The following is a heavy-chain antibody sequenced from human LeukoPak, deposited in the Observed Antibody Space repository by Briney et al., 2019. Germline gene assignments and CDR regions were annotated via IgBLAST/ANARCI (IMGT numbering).Heavy chain of an antibody. V-gene: IGHV4-59*01. CDR2: IYYSGST. Sequence: PSETLSLTCTVSGGSISSYYWSWIRQPPGKGLEWIGYIYYSGSTNYNPPLKSRVTISVGTSKNQFSLKLSSVTAADTAVYYCARPIYGDLEMDAFDIWGQGTMVTVSS. CDR3: ARPIYGDLEMDAFDI. J-gene: IGHJ3*02. CDR1: GGSISSYY. D-gene: IGHD4-17*01.